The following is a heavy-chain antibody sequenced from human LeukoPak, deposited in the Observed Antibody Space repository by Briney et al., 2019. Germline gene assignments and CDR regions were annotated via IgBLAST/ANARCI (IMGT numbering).Heavy chain of an antibody. J-gene: IGHJ4*02. V-gene: IGHV3-7*01. D-gene: IGHD3-16*01. CDR1: GFTFTTYS. Sequence: PGGCLRLSCAASGFTFTTYSMNWVRQAPGKGLEWVANIKQDGSEKNYLDSVKGRFTISRDNAKNSLYLQMNSLRAEDTAVYYCYGGSYLFDFWGRGTLVTVSS. CDR3: YGGSYLFDF. CDR2: IKQDGSEK.